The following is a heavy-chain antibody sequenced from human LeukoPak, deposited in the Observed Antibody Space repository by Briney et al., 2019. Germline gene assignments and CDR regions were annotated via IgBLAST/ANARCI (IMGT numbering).Heavy chain of an antibody. CDR2: INPNSGGT. D-gene: IGHD3-16*02. CDR3: ARDSQGELSLCTLDY. CDR1: GYAFTGYY. V-gene: IGHV1-2*02. J-gene: IGHJ4*02. Sequence: GASVKVSCKASGYAFTGYYMHWVRQAPGQGLEWMGWINPNSGGTNYAQKFQGRVTMTRDTSISTAYMELSRLRSDDTAVYYCARDSQGELSLCTLDYWGQGTLVTVSS.